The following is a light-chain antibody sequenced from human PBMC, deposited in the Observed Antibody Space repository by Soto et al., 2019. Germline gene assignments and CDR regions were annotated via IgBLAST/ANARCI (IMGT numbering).Light chain of an antibody. J-gene: IGKJ3*01. CDR3: LQHNTYPCT. Sequence: DIQMTRSPSAMSASVGDRVTITCRASQGISNYLAWFQQKPGKVAKRLIFAASTLQTGVPSRFSGSGSGTEFTLTISSLQPEDFATYYCLQHNTYPCTFGPGTQVDIK. V-gene: IGKV1-17*03. CDR1: QGISNY. CDR2: AAS.